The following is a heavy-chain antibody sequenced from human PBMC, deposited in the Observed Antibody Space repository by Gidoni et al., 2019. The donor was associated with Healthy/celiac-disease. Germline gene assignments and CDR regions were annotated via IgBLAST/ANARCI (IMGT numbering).Heavy chain of an antibody. Sequence: EVQLVASGGGLVKPGGSLRLSCAASGFTFSSYSMNWVRQAPGKGLEWVSSISSSSSYIYYEDSVKGRFTISRDNAKNSLYRQMNSRRAEDTAVYYCARDKDSSGYYFDYWGQGTLVTVSS. D-gene: IGHD3-22*01. CDR3: ARDKDSSGYYFDY. J-gene: IGHJ4*02. V-gene: IGHV3-21*01. CDR2: ISSSSSYI. CDR1: GFTFSSYS.